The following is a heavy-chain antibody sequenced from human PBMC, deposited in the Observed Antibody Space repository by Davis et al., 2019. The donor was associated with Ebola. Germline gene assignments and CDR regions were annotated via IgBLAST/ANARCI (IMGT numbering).Heavy chain of an antibody. V-gene: IGHV3-74*01. CDR1: GFTFSSYW. CDR3: TTDGRIVATSDDY. CDR2: INSDGSST. J-gene: IGHJ4*02. Sequence: GESLKISCAASGFTFSSYWMHWVRQAPGKGLVWVSRINSDGSSTSYADSVKGRFTISRDNSKNTLYLLMNSLKTEDTAVYYCTTDGRIVATSDDYWGQGTLVTVSS. D-gene: IGHD5-12*01.